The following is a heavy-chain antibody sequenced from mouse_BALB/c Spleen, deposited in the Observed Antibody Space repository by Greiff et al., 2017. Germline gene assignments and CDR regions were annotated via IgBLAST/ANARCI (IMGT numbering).Heavy chain of an antibody. J-gene: IGHJ3*01. V-gene: IGHV5-6*01. CDR1: GFTFSSYG. CDR2: ISSGGSYT. Sequence: EVKLVESGGDLVKPGGSLKLSCAASGFTFSSYGMSWVRQTPDKRLEWVATISSGGSYTYYPDSVKGRFTISRDNAKNTLYLQMSSLKSEDTAMYYCAREMGYDYGEAYWGQGTLVTVSA. CDR3: AREMGYDYGEAY. D-gene: IGHD2-4*01.